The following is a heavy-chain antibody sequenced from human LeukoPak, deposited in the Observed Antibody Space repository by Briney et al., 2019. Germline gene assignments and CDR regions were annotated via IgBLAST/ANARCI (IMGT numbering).Heavy chain of an antibody. CDR3: ARTTYGDYEVELDY. CDR1: GYTSTGYY. V-gene: IGHV1-2*02. CDR2: INPNSGGT. D-gene: IGHD4-17*01. J-gene: IGHJ4*02. Sequence: ASVKVSCKASGYTSTGYYMHWVRQAPGQGLERMGWINPNSGGTNYAQKFQGRVTMTRDTSISTAYMELSRLRSDDAAVYYCARTTYGDYEVELDYWGQGTLVTVSS.